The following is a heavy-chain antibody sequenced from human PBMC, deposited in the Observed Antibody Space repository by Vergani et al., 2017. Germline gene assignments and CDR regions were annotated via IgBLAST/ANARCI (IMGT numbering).Heavy chain of an antibody. J-gene: IGHJ6*03. D-gene: IGHD2-2*01. Sequence: QVQLQESGPGLVKPSETLSLTCTVSGGSISSYYWSWIRQPPGKGLEWIGYIYYNGSTNYNPSLKSRVTISVDTSKNQFSLKLISVTASDTAVYYGARAVVPAARYYYYYMDVWGKGTTVTVSS. CDR2: IYYNGST. CDR1: GGSISSYY. V-gene: IGHV4-59*01. CDR3: ARAVVPAARYYYYYMDV.